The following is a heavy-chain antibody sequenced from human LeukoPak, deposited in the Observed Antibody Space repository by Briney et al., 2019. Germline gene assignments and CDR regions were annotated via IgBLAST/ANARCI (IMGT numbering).Heavy chain of an antibody. CDR1: GFTFSDYY. CDR3: AKNMGRWLVTQTAEYFQN. V-gene: IGHV3-11*01. D-gene: IGHD6-19*01. CDR2: ISNSGNTI. J-gene: IGHJ1*01. Sequence: GGSLRLSCAASGFTFSDYYMSWIRQAPGKGLEWVSYISNSGNTIYYADSVKGRFTISRDNAKNSLYLQMNSLRAADTAVYYCAKNMGRWLVTQTAEYFQNWGQGSLVTVSS.